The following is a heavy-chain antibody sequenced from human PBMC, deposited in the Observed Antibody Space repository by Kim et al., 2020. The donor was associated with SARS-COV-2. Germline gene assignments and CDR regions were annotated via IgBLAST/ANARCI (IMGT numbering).Heavy chain of an antibody. CDR3: ASSFSPWAVTTVY. D-gene: IGHD4-17*01. CDR2: IYYSGST. V-gene: IGHV4-39*01. J-gene: IGHJ4*02. CDR1: GGSISSSCYY. Sequence: SETLSLTCTVSGGSISSSCYYWGWIRQPPGKGLEWIGSIYYSGSTYYNPSLKSRVTISVDTSKNQFSLKLSSVTAADTAVYYCASSFSPWAVTTVYWGQG.